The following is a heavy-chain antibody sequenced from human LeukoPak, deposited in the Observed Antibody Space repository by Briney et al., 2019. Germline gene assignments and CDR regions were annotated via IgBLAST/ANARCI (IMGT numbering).Heavy chain of an antibody. J-gene: IGHJ4*02. CDR2: ISSSSSTI. V-gene: IGHV3-48*01. Sequence: GGSLRLSCAASGFTFSSYSMNWVRQAPGKGLEWVSYISSSSSTIYYADSVKGRFTISRDNAKNSLYLQMNSLRAEDTAVYYCARADLEWLLYFDYWGQGTLVTVSS. D-gene: IGHD3-3*01. CDR3: ARADLEWLLYFDY. CDR1: GFTFSSYS.